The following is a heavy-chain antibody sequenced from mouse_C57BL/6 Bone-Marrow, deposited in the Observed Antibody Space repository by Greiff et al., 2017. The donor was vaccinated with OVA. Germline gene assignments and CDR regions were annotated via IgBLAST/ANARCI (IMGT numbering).Heavy chain of an antibody. J-gene: IGHJ2*01. CDR3: ARETTVVGGY. D-gene: IGHD1-1*01. V-gene: IGHV1-22*01. CDR2: INPNNGGT. Sequence: VQLKESGPELVKPGASVKMSCKASGYTFTDYNMHWVKQSHGKSLEWIGYINPNNGGTSYNQKFKGKATLTVNKSSSTAYMELRSLTSEDSAVYYCARETTVVGGYWGQGTTLTVSS. CDR1: GYTFTDYN.